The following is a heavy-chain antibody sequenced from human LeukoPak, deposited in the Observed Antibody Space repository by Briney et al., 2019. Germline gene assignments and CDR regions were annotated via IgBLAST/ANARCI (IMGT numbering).Heavy chain of an antibody. CDR1: GFTFSSYW. CDR2: INTDGSST. J-gene: IGHJ6*03. V-gene: IGHV3-74*01. CDR3: ARPSRAVAGSYYYYYMDV. D-gene: IGHD6-19*01. Sequence: GSLRLSCADSGFTFSSYWMHWVRQGPGKGLEWVSRINTDGSSTTYADSVKGRFTISRDNAKNTLYLQMNSLRAEDTAVYYCARPSRAVAGSYYYYYMDVWGRGTTVTVSS.